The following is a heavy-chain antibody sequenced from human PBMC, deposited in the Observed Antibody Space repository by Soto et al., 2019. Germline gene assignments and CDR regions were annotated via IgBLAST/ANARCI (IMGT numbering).Heavy chain of an antibody. CDR2: IIPIFGTA. V-gene: IGHV1-69*01. CDR3: ARASDYYDSSGYYYVAWFDP. D-gene: IGHD3-22*01. J-gene: IGHJ5*02. CDR1: GGTFSSYA. Sequence: QVQLVQSGAEVKKPGSSVKVSCKASGGTFSSYAISWVRQAPGQGLEWMGGIIPIFGTANYAQKFQGRVTITADESTSTAYMELSSLRSEDTAVYYCARASDYYDSSGYYYVAWFDPWGQGTLVTVSS.